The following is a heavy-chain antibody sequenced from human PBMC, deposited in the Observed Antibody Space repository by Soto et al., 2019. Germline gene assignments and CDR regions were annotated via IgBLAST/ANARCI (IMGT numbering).Heavy chain of an antibody. CDR2: ISAYNGNT. Sequence: GPVKVSCKASGYTFTSYGISWVRQAPGQGLEWMGWISAYNGNTNYAQKLQGRVTMTTDTSTSTAYMELRSLRSDDTAVYYCARGSLRLGELYYFDYWGQGTLVTVSS. CDR1: GYTFTSYG. D-gene: IGHD3-16*01. V-gene: IGHV1-18*01. J-gene: IGHJ4*02. CDR3: ARGSLRLGELYYFDY.